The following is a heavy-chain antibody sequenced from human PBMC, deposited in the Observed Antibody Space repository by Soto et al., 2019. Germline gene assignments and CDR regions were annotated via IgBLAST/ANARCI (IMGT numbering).Heavy chain of an antibody. V-gene: IGHV1-69*05. CDR2: INPIFTAP. J-gene: IGHJ5*02. CDR1: GGTFSLFA. Sequence: QVQLVQSGAEVKKPGSSVTVSCKASGGTFSLFAITWVRQAPGQGLEWMGGINPIFTAPNYAQKFQGRSTFDRDETTRTAYMELTSLRSDGMTVYYCARDYIKGRYLDPSGHETLFNVS. D-gene: IGHD1-26*01. CDR3: ARDYIKGRYLDP.